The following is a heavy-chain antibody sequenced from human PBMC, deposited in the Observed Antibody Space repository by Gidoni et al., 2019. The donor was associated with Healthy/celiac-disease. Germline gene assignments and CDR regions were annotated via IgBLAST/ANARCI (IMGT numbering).Heavy chain of an antibody. J-gene: IGHJ6*03. CDR3: ARDPLLQYCTNGVCYNYYYYMDV. V-gene: IGHV1-46*01. Sequence: QVLLVQSGAEVKQPGASVTVCCRAAGYTYTSYSIHWVRQALGHGVEGMGIRNPSGGRTSYAQQFQGRVTMTRDTSTNTVYIELSSLRSEHTAVYYCARDPLLQYCTNGVCYNYYYYMDVWGKGTTVTVSS. CDR2: RNPSGGRT. CDR1: GYTYTSYS. D-gene: IGHD2-8*01.